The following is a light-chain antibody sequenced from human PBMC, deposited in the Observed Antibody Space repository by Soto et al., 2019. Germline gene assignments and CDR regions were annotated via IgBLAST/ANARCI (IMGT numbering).Light chain of an antibody. V-gene: IGLV2-11*01. CDR1: DVGGYNY. CDR2: DVN. CDR3: CSYAGSYTYV. Sequence: QSALPQPRSVSGSPGQSVTISCSDVGGYNYVSWYQQHPGKAPKLIIYDVNKRPSGVPDRFSGSQSGNTASLTISGLHAEDEADYHCCSYAGSYTYVFGTGTKLSVL. J-gene: IGLJ1*01.